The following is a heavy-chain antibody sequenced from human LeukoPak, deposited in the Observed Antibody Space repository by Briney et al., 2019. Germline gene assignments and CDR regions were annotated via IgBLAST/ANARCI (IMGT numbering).Heavy chain of an antibody. CDR2: IKRIIDGGTT. D-gene: IGHD4-17*01. CDR1: GFTFSNTW. J-gene: IGHJ4*02. V-gene: IGHV3-15*01. CDR3: AAHGGSGDLRY. Sequence: PGGSLRLSCAASGFTFSNTWTNWVRQAPGKGLEWVGRIKRIIDGGTTDYAAPVKGRFTVSRDDSINTLYLQMSSLKTEDTVVYCCAAHGGSGDLRYWGQGTLVTVSS.